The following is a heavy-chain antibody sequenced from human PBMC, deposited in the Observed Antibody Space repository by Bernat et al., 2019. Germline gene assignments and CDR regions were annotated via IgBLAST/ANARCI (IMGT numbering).Heavy chain of an antibody. CDR1: GFTFSTNA. D-gene: IGHD3-22*01. CDR2: ISGSGGTT. J-gene: IGHJ3*02. V-gene: IGHV3-23*04. CDR3: AKGHSSDLVDACDI. Sequence: EVQLVESGGGLVQPGGSLRLSCAASGFTFSTNAMTWVRQAPGKGLEWVSGISGSGGTTTYADSVKARFTISRDNSKNTLYLQMNSLRAEDTAVYSCAKGHSSDLVDACDIWGQGTMVTVSS.